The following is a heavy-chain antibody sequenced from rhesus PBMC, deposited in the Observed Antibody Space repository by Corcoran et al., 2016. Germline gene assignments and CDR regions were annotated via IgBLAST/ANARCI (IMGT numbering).Heavy chain of an antibody. CDR3: ARRDTSTGLFDY. CDR1: GFSISRGYG. Sequence: QVQLQESGPGLVTPSETLSLSCAVSGFSISRGYGWIWIRQPPGKGLEWIGYIGWRNGKTNYNPSLKIRGTIAKDTAKNQVSRQLSSVTAADTALYYCARRDTSTGLFDYWGQGVLVTVSS. J-gene: IGHJ4*01. CDR2: IGWRNGKT. V-gene: IGHV4-127*01. D-gene: IGHD5-12*01.